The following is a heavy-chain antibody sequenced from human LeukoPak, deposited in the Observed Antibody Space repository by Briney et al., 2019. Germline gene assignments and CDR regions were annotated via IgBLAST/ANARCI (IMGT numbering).Heavy chain of an antibody. CDR2: ISIGSSTI. D-gene: IGHD3-16*02. V-gene: IGHV3-48*01. Sequence: GGSLRLSCAASGFTFRRFSMNWVRQVPGQGLEWVSYISIGSSTIYYGDSVQGRFTISRDDAKNSLYLQMHSLRAEDTAVYYCARAGPSIMITFGGVIVKGPFDYWGQGTLVTVSS. CDR3: ARAGPSIMITFGGVIVKGPFDY. CDR1: GFTFRRFS. J-gene: IGHJ4*02.